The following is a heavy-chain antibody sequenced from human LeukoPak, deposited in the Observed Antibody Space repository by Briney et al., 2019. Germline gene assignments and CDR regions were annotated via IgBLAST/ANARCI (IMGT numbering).Heavy chain of an antibody. D-gene: IGHD6-19*01. V-gene: IGHV2-5*01. Sequence: SGPTLVKPTQTLTLTCTFSGFSLSTSEVGVGWIRQPPGKALEWLAFIYWNDDKRYSPSLRSRLIVTKDTSKNQVVLTMTNMDPVDTATYYCAHTPEKQWLRGYFGYWGQGTLVTVSS. CDR1: GFSLSTSEVG. J-gene: IGHJ4*02. CDR3: AHTPEKQWLRGYFGY. CDR2: IYWNDDK.